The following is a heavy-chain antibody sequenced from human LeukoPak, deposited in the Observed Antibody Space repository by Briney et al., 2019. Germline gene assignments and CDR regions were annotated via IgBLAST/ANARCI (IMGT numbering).Heavy chain of an antibody. V-gene: IGHV1-24*01. J-gene: IGHJ4*02. Sequence: ASVKVSCKVSGYTLTELSMHWVRQVPGKGLEWMGGFDPEDGETIYAQKFQGRVTMTEDTSTDTVYMEPSSLRSEDTAVYYCARDDYGDLDTDFDYWGQGTLVTVSS. CDR3: ARDDYGDLDTDFDY. D-gene: IGHD4-17*01. CDR2: FDPEDGET. CDR1: GYTLTELS.